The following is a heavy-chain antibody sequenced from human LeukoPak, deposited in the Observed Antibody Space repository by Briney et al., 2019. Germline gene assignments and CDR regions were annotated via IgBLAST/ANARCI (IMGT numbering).Heavy chain of an antibody. D-gene: IGHD3-3*01. V-gene: IGHV3-53*01. Sequence: GGSLRLSCAASGFTASSNYMSWVRQAPGKGLEWVSVIYSGGSTYYADSVKGRFTISRDNSKNTLYLQMNSLRAEDTAVYYCARGYYDFWSGTYFDYWGQGTLVTVSS. CDR2: IYSGGST. J-gene: IGHJ4*02. CDR1: GFTASSNY. CDR3: ARGYYDFWSGTYFDY.